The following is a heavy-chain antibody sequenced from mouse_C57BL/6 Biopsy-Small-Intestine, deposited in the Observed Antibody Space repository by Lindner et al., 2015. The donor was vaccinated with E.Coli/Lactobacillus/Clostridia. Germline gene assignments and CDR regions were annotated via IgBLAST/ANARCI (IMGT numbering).Heavy chain of an antibody. V-gene: IGHV14-2*01. J-gene: IGHJ1*03. CDR2: IDPEDGET. CDR3: ARWGSHWYFDV. CDR1: GFNSKDNY. Sequence: VQLQESGAEFVKPGAAVKLSCTASGFNSKDNYMHWVRQKTEQGLEWIGRIDPEDGETSYGPKFQDKATITADTSSNTAYLHLRSLTSEDTAVYFCARWGSHWYFDVWGTGTAVTVSS.